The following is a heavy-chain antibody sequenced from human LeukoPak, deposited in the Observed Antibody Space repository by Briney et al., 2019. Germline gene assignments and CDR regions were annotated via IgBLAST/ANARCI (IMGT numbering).Heavy chain of an antibody. Sequence: GGSLRVSCAASGVTFSTYAMTWVRQAPGKGLEWVSGISGGGGTTNYADSVKGRFTVSRDNSKNTLYLQMNSLRAEDTAVYYCATGASKVTTDFANYWGQGTQVAVSS. CDR1: GVTFSTYA. CDR2: ISGGGGTT. V-gene: IGHV3-23*01. J-gene: IGHJ4*02. D-gene: IGHD4-17*01. CDR3: ATGASKVTTDFANY.